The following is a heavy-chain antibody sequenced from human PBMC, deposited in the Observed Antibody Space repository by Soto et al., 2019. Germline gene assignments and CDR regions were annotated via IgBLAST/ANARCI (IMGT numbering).Heavy chain of an antibody. D-gene: IGHD2-15*01. CDR1: GYTFTSYD. V-gene: IGHV1-8*01. Sequence: QVQLVQSGAEVKKPGASVKVSCKASGYTFTSYDINWVRQATGQGLEWMGWMNPNSGNTGYAQKFQGRVTMTRNTSISTAYMELSSLRSEDTAVYYCARTPSVVVAVNWMGRPRVYYYYMDVWGKGTTVTVSS. CDR2: MNPNSGNT. CDR3: ARTPSVVVAVNWMGRPRVYYYYMDV. J-gene: IGHJ6*03.